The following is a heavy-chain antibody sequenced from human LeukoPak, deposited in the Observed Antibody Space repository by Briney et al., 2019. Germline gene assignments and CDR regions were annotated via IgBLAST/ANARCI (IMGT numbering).Heavy chain of an antibody. J-gene: IGHJ4*02. Sequence: SETLSLTCAVYGGSFSGYYWSWIRQPPGKGLEWIGEINHSGSTNYNPSLKSRVTISVDTSKNQISLKLSSVTAADTAVYYCARAGDNSGYSDYWGQGTLVTVSS. CDR1: GGSFSGYY. V-gene: IGHV4-34*01. CDR3: ARAGDNSGYSDY. CDR2: INHSGST. D-gene: IGHD3-22*01.